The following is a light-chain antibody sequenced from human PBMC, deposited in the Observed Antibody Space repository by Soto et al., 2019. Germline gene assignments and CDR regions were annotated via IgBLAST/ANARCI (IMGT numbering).Light chain of an antibody. CDR3: QQSFSTPPYT. Sequence: DIQMTQSPSSLSASVGDRVTITCRASQSIRRDLNWYQQKPGKAPKLLIYATSSLQSGVPSRFSGSGSWTDFTLTIRSLQPEDFATYYCQQSFSTPPYTFGQGTKLEIK. V-gene: IGKV1-39*01. J-gene: IGKJ2*01. CDR2: ATS. CDR1: QSIRRD.